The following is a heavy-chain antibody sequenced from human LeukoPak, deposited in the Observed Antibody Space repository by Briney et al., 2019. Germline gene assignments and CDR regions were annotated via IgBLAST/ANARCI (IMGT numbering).Heavy chain of an antibody. CDR2: ITNGGSTI. J-gene: IGHJ6*02. D-gene: IGHD3-9*01. CDR1: GFTVSSNY. V-gene: IGHV3-11*01. Sequence: PGGSLRLSCAASGFTVSSNYMNWVRQAPGKGLEWVSYITNGGSTIHHADSVKGRFTISRDNAKKTLYLQMNSLRAEDTAVYYCARSIGLTGGGVDVWGQGTTVTVSS. CDR3: ARSIGLTGGGVDV.